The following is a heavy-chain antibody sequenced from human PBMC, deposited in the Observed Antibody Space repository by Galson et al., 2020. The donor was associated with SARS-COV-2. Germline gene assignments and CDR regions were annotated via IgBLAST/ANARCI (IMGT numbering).Heavy chain of an antibody. Sequence: SETLSLTCAVSGGSISSSNWWSWVRQPPGKGLEWIGEIYHSGSTNYNPSLKSRVPISVDKSKNQFSLKLSSVTAADTAVYYCAREETDYDSSGPVYYFYVMNVWGQGTTFTVSS. CDR2: IYHSGST. D-gene: IGHD3-22*01. J-gene: IGHJ6*02. CDR3: AREETDYDSSGPVYYFYVMNV. V-gene: IGHV4-4*02. CDR1: GGSISSSNW.